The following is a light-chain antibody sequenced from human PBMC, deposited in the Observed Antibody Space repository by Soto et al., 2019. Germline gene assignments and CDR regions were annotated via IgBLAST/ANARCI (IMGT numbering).Light chain of an antibody. Sequence: SYELTQSPSVSVSPGQTATVTCSGDKLGDKYAYWYQQKPGQSPVVVIYEDTKRPSGIPERFSGSNSGNTATLTISGTQAMDEADYYCQAWDRSSVVFGGGTKVTVL. CDR1: KLGDKY. V-gene: IGLV3-1*01. CDR3: QAWDRSSVV. J-gene: IGLJ2*01. CDR2: EDT.